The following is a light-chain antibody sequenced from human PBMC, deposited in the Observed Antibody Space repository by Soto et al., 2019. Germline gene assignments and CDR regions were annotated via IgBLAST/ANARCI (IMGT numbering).Light chain of an antibody. CDR3: QQYGSSPMYT. Sequence: EVVLTQSPGTLSLSPGERATLSCRASQSVSGSYLAWYQQKPGQAARLLIYGASNRATGIPDRFSGSGSGTDFTLTITRLEPEDFAVYYGQQYGSSPMYTFGQGTKLEIK. CDR1: QSVSGSY. CDR2: GAS. V-gene: IGKV3-20*01. J-gene: IGKJ2*01.